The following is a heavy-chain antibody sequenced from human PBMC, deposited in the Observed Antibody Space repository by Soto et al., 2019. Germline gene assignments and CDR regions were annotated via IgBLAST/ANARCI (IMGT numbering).Heavy chain of an antibody. V-gene: IGHV2-5*02. CDR2: IDWDDDK. CDR1: GFSLSTSALG. J-gene: IGHJ4*02. CDR3: ARSKYGSAWTLDY. D-gene: IGHD6-19*01. Sequence: QITLKESGPTLVKPTQTLTLTCTFSGFSLSTSALGVGWIRQPPGKALEWLAIIDWDDDKHYSPSLKSRLVITKVTSKNQVVLTMTNRDPVDTATYYCARSKYGSAWTLDYWGQGTLVTASS.